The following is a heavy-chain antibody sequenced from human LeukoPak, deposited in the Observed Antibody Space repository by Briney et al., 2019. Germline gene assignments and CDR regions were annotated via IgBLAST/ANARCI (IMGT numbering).Heavy chain of an antibody. J-gene: IGHJ5*02. CDR3: ARCYDLWSGYYRWLDP. CDR1: GGTFSSYA. D-gene: IGHD3-3*01. CDR2: IIPIFGTA. Sequence: SVKVSCKASGGTFSSYAISWVRQAPGQGLEWMGGIIPIFGTANYAQKFQGRVTITADESTSTAYMELSSLRSEDTAVYYCARCYDLWSGYYRWLDPWGQGTLVTVSS. V-gene: IGHV1-69*13.